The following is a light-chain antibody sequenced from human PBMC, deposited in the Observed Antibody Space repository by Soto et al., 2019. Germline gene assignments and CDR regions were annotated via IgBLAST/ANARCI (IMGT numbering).Light chain of an antibody. Sequence: EIVMTQSPATLSVSPGERATLSCRASQSVSSNLAWYQQKPGQAPRLLIYGASTRATGIPARFSGSGSGTEFTLTISSLQSEDFAVYYCQQYNNRPTWTFGQGTKVEFK. CDR3: QQYNNRPTWT. CDR1: QSVSSN. V-gene: IGKV3-15*01. J-gene: IGKJ1*01. CDR2: GAS.